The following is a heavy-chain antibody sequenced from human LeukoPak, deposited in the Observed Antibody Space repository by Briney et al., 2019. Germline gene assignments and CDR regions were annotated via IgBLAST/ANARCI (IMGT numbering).Heavy chain of an antibody. CDR2: IGGSGGWI. CDR1: GFSFSNYA. J-gene: IGHJ4*02. V-gene: IGHV3-23*01. D-gene: IGHD6-19*01. Sequence: GGSLRLSCAASGFSFSNYAMSWVRQAPGKGLEWVSVIGGSGGWIHYTDSVKGRFTISRDNSNSILYLQMNSLRAEDTAVYFCANDPTGYSSKWGQGTLVTVSS. CDR3: ANDPTGYSSK.